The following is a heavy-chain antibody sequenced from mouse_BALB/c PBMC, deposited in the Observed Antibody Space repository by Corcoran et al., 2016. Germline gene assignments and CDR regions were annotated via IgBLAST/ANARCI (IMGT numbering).Heavy chain of an antibody. J-gene: IGHJ1*01. CDR2: IDPENGNT. Sequence: EVPLQQSGAELVRPGALVKLSCKASGFNIKDYYLHWVKQRPEQGLEWIGWIDPENGNTIYDPKFQGKASITADTSSNTAYLQLSSLTSEDTAVYYCANFDVWGAGTTVTVSS. CDR1: GFNIKDYY. CDR3: ANFDV. V-gene: IGHV14-1*02.